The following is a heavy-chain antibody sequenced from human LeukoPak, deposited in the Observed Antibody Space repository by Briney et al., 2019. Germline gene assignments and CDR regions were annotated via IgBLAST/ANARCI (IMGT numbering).Heavy chain of an antibody. CDR1: GFTFSSYG. Sequence: GRSLRLSCAASGFTFSSYGMHWVRQAPGKGLEWVAVIWYDGSNKYYADSVKGRFTISRDNSKNTLYLQMNSLRAEDTAVYYCARDSGGSGREVDYWGQGTLVTVSS. CDR3: ARDSGGSGREVDY. D-gene: IGHD6-19*01. CDR2: IWYDGSNK. J-gene: IGHJ4*02. V-gene: IGHV3-33*01.